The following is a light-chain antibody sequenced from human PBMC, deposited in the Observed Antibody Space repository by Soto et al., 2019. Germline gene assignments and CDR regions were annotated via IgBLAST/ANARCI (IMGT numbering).Light chain of an antibody. V-gene: IGLV2-8*01. Sequence: QSALTQPPSASGSPGQSVAISCTGTSSDVGATDYVSWYQQHSGKAPKLLLYEVNKRPSGVPDRFSGSKSSNTASLTVSALPAENVAYAYGISNAGVSNGLGIRSKVTVL. CDR2: EVN. J-gene: IGLJ1*01. CDR1: SSDVGATDY. CDR3: ISNAGVSNG.